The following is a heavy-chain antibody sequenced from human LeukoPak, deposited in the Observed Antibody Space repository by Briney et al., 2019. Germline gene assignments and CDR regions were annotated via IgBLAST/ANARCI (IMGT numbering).Heavy chain of an antibody. CDR1: GYTFTGYY. D-gene: IGHD5-24*01. Sequence: ASVKVSCKASGYTFTGYYMHWVRQAPGQGLEWMGWINPNSGGTNYAQKFQGRVTMTRDTSTSTVYMELSSLRSEDTAVYYCARERRWLQYTDYWGQGTLVTVSS. J-gene: IGHJ4*02. CDR3: ARERRWLQYTDY. V-gene: IGHV1-2*02. CDR2: INPNSGGT.